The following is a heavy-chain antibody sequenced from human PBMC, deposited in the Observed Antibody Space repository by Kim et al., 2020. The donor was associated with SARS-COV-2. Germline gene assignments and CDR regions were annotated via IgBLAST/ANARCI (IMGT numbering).Heavy chain of an antibody. J-gene: IGHJ2*01. V-gene: IGHV4-39*01. CDR2: T. CDR3: ARHLRNWYFDL. Sequence: TYYTPSRRGRVPISVDTSKKQFSLRRSSVTAADAAVYYCARHLRNWYFDLWGRGTLVTVSS.